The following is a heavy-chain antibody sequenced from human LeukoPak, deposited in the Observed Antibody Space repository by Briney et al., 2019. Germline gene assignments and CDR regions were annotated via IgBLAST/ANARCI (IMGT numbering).Heavy chain of an antibody. V-gene: IGHV1-8*01. CDR3: ARGMGSGSYCAAYYFDY. J-gene: IGHJ4*02. Sequence: ASVTVSCEPSGYTFTSYAINWVRQATGRWREWVGWMNINSGNTGYAQKYQGRVTMTRNTSISTAYMELRSLRADDTAVYSCARGMGSGSYCAAYYFDYWGQRSLVTVSS. D-gene: IGHD3-22*01. CDR1: GYTFTSYA. CDR2: MNINSGNT.